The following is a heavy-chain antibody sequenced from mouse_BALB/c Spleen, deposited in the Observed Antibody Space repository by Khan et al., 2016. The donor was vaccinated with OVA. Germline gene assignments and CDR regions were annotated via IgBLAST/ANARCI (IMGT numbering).Heavy chain of an antibody. J-gene: IGHJ3*01. Sequence: VQLKQSGPELMKPGTSVKISCKASGYSFTTYYIHWVMQSHGTSLEWIGYIDPFSGGTTYNQKFKDKATLTVDKSSSTAYIHLSSLTSDDSAVYYYTRHGYVAWFNYWGQGTLVTVSA. CDR3: TRHGYVAWFNY. CDR2: IDPFSGGT. D-gene: IGHD2-2*01. CDR1: GYSFTTYY. V-gene: IGHV1S135*01.